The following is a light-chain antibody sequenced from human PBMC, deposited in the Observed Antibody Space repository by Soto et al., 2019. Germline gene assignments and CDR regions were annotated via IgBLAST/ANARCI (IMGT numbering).Light chain of an antibody. J-gene: IGKJ2*01. CDR3: QQRSNWPT. V-gene: IGKV3-11*01. Sequence: ESVLTQSPATLSLSPGDRATLSCRASKSVSSYLAWYQQKPGQAPRLLIYDASNRATGIPARFSGSGSGTDFTLTISSLEPEDFAVYYCQQRSNWPTFGQGTKLEIK. CDR1: KSVSSY. CDR2: DAS.